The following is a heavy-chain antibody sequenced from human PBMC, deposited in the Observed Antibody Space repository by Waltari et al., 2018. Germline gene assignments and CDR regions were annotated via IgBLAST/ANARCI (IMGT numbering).Heavy chain of an antibody. J-gene: IGHJ4*02. Sequence: EVQLVESGGGLVQPGGSLRLSCAASGFTFSSYWMHWVRQAPGKGLVWVSRIKRDGRSTSDADSVKGRFNISRDNAKNTLYLQMNSLRAEDTAVYYCARDALGWELDYWGQGTLVTVSS. CDR2: IKRDGRST. CDR1: GFTFSSYW. V-gene: IGHV3-74*01. CDR3: ARDALGWELDY. D-gene: IGHD1-26*01.